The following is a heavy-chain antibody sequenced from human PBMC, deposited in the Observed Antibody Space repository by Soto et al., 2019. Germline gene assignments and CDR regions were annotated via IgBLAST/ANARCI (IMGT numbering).Heavy chain of an antibody. D-gene: IGHD2-2*01. CDR1: GGTFNNYA. V-gene: IGHV1-69*06. CDR2: IIPMLGTV. CDR3: ARVPCSITSCSSMDY. Sequence: QVRLVQSGTEVKRPGSSVKVSCKTSGGTFNNYAMSWVRQAPGHGLEWMGEIIPMLGTVNYAPKFQGRVTITADTSTITAYMELKNVRSEDTAVYYCARVPCSITSCSSMDYWGQGTLVTVSS. J-gene: IGHJ4*02.